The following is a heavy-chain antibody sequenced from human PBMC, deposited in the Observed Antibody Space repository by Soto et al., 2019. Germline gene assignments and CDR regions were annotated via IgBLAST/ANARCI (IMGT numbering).Heavy chain of an antibody. CDR2: IYYSGTT. V-gene: IGHV4-31*03. Sequence: QVQLQESGPGLVKPSQTLSLTCTVSGGSISSGGYYWTWIRQHPGKGLEWIGYIYYSGTTYYNPSPXRXXSISVDPSKTQFSLTLSSVTAADTAVYYCGREPSIWGQGTLVTVSS. CDR3: GREPSI. CDR1: GGSISSGGYY. J-gene: IGHJ4*02.